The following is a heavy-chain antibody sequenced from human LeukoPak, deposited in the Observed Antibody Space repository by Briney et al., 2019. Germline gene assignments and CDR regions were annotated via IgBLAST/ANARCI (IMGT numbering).Heavy chain of an antibody. Sequence: SETLSLTCTVSGGSVSSGTYYWSWIRQPPGKGLEWIGNLYYSGSANYNPSLKSRVIMSLDTSKNQFSLKLDSVTAADTAIYYCAREGGTYYFGSGSSFDYWGQGTLVTVSS. CDR2: LYYSGSA. CDR1: GGSVSSGTYY. D-gene: IGHD3-10*01. J-gene: IGHJ4*02. CDR3: AREGGTYYFGSGSSFDY. V-gene: IGHV4-61*01.